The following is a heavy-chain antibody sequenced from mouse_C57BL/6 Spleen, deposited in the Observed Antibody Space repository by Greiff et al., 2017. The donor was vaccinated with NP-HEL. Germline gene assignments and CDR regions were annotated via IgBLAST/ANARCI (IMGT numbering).Heavy chain of an antibody. Sequence: EVQGVESGEGLVKPGGSLKLSCAASGFTFSSYAMSWVRQTPEKRLEWVAYISSGGDYIYYADTVKGRFTISRDNARNTLYLQMSSLKSEDTAMYYCTRVGYSNYGFAYWGQRTLVTVSA. D-gene: IGHD2-5*01. V-gene: IGHV5-9-1*02. J-gene: IGHJ3*01. CDR2: ISSGGDYI. CDR3: TRVGYSNYGFAY. CDR1: GFTFSSYA.